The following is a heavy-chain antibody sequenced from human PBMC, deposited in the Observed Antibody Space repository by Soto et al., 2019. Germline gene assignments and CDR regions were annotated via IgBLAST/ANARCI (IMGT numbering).Heavy chain of an antibody. CDR1: GFTFSSYA. CDR2: ISGSGGST. Sequence: VGSLRLSCAASGFTFSSYAMSWVRQAPGKGLEWVSAISGSGGSTYYADSVKGRFTISRDNSKNTLYLQMNSLRAEDTAVYYCAKDSGQNGAFDIWGQGTMVTVSS. CDR3: AKDSGQNGAFDI. D-gene: IGHD3-10*01. J-gene: IGHJ3*02. V-gene: IGHV3-23*01.